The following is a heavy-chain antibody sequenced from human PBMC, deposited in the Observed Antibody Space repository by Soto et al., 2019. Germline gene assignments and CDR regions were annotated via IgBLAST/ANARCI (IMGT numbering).Heavy chain of an antibody. CDR1: SGSVSSNNW. J-gene: IGHJ1*01. CDR3: ATSNTTCPGCYS. D-gene: IGHD2-2*01. Sequence: SETLSLTCAVSSGSVSSNNWWTWVRQPPGKGLEWIGEIYHSGSTNYNPSLRSRVTISMDKSRNQFSLNVNSVTAADTAVYYCATSNTTCPGCYSWGQRTLVTVSS. CDR2: IYHSGST. V-gene: IGHV4-4*02.